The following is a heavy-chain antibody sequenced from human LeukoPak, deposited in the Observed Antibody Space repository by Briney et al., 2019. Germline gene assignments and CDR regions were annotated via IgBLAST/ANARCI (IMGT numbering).Heavy chain of an antibody. CDR3: ARTSYSSGHAFDY. Sequence: GASVKVSCKASGYTFTSYAMHWVRQAPGHRLEWMGWSNAGNGNTKYSQEFQGRVTITRDTSASTAYMELSSLRSEDMAVYYCARTSYSSGHAFDYWGQGTLVTVSS. J-gene: IGHJ4*02. CDR1: GYTFTSYA. D-gene: IGHD6-19*01. CDR2: SNAGNGNT. V-gene: IGHV1-3*02.